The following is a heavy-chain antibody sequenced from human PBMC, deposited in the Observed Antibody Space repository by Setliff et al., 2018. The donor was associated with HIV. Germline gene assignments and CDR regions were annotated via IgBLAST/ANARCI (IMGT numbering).Heavy chain of an antibody. Sequence: PGGSLRLSCAASRFTFSYYNMYWLRQAPGEGLEWVSSISGNSDHIYYADSVKGRFTISRDNAKNSLYLQMNSLRAEDTALYYCARAYYDSVWGSHRYRFYYFDYWGQGSLVTVSS. V-gene: IGHV3-21*01. CDR2: ISGNSDHI. CDR1: RFTFSYYN. D-gene: IGHD3-16*02. CDR3: ARAYYDSVWGSHRYRFYYFDY. J-gene: IGHJ4*02.